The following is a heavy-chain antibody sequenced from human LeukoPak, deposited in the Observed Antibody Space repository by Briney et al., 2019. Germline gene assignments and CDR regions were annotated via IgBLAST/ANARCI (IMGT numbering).Heavy chain of an antibody. V-gene: IGHV4-59*01. CDR1: GGSISSYY. Sequence: SETLSLTCTVSGGSISSYYWSWIRQPPGKGLEWIGYIYYSGSTNYNPSLKSRVTISVDTSKNQFSLKLSFVTAADTAVYYCARGPLYYYDSSGKGWFDPWGQGTLVTVSP. CDR3: ARGPLYYYDSSGKGWFDP. CDR2: IYYSGST. J-gene: IGHJ5*02. D-gene: IGHD3-22*01.